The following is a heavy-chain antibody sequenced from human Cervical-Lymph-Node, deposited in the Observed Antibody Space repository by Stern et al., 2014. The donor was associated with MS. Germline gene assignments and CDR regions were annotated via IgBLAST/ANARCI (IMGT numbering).Heavy chain of an antibody. J-gene: IGHJ4*02. Sequence: VQLVQSGAELIRPGESLKISCKGSGFKFSIYWIAWVRQMPGKGLEWMGISYPGDSETRSSPSFQGQVPMSADNSTSTAYLQWSSLNASDTAMYFCARQTTAWASDVWGQGTLVTVSS. CDR2: SYPGDSET. CDR1: GFKFSIYW. CDR3: ARQTTAWASDV. D-gene: IGHD1-14*01. V-gene: IGHV5-51*01.